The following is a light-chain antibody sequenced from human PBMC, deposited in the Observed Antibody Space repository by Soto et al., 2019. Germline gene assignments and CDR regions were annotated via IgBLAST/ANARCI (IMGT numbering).Light chain of an antibody. CDR3: QLCFILPPP. CDR2: AAS. Sequence: DIQMTQSPSSLSASVGDRVTITCRASQSIDNYLSRYQQIHGKAPKLLIYAASNLHREVPSRFSGSGSGKEFTLTISNLQPDDFAVYYCQLCFILPPPFG. V-gene: IGKV1-39*01. J-gene: IGKJ5*01. CDR1: QSIDNY.